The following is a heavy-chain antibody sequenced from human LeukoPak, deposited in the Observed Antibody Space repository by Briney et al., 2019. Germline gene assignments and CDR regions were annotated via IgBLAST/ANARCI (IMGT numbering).Heavy chain of an antibody. CDR2: FDPEDGET. Sequence: ASVKVSCKVSGYTLTELSMHWVRQAPGKGLEWMGGFDPEDGETIYAQKFQGRVTMTEDTSTDTAYMELSSLRSEDTAVYYCATGYCSSTSCCDFDYWGQGTLVTVSS. J-gene: IGHJ4*02. D-gene: IGHD2-2*01. CDR1: GYTLTELS. CDR3: ATGYCSSTSCCDFDY. V-gene: IGHV1-24*01.